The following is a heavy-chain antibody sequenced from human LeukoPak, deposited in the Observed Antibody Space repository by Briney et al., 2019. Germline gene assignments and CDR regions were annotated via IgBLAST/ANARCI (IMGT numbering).Heavy chain of an antibody. V-gene: IGHV3-7*03. CDR1: GFTLGSYW. CDR3: ARGADRL. CDR2: INEDGSEK. J-gene: IGHJ4*02. Sequence: GGSLRLSCAASGFTLGSYWMTWVRQAPGKGLEWVANINEDGSEKYYVDSVKGRFTFSRDNAKNSLYLQMNSLRVEDTAVYYCARGADRLWGQGTLVTVSS.